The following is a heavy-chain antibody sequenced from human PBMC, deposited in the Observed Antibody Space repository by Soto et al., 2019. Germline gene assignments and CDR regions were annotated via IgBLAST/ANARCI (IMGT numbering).Heavy chain of an antibody. J-gene: IGHJ1*01. CDR3: ARGYYGSGSYYYRAEYFQH. CDR1: GGSFSGYY. D-gene: IGHD3-10*01. V-gene: IGHV4-34*01. CDR2: INHSGST. Sequence: SETPSLTCAVYGGSFSGYYWSWIRQPPGKGLEWIGEINHSGSTNYNPSLKSRVTISVDTSKNQFSLKLSSVTAADTAVYYCARGYYGSGSYYYRAEYFQHWGQGTLVTVSS.